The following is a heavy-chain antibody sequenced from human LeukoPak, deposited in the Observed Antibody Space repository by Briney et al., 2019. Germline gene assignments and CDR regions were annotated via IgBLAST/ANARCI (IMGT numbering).Heavy chain of an antibody. V-gene: IGHV5-51*01. CDR3: ARQPLYSGSYYWFDS. Sequence: GESLKISCKSSGYSFTTYWIGWVRQMPGKGLEWMGIIYPGDSDTRYSPSFQGQVTISADKSIRTAYLQWSSLKASDTAIYYCARQPLYSGSYYWFDSWGQGTLVTVSS. D-gene: IGHD1-26*01. CDR2: IYPGDSDT. J-gene: IGHJ5*01. CDR1: GYSFTTYW.